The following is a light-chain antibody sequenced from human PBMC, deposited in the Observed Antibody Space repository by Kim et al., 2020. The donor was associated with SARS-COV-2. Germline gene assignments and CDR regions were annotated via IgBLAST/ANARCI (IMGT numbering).Light chain of an antibody. Sequence: ELTQPPSASGTPGQRVTISCSGSSSNIGSNYVYWYQQLPGTAPKLLIYRNNQRPSGVPDRFSGSKSGTSASLAISGLRSEDEADYYCSTWDDSLSGRVFGGGTQLTVL. CDR1: SSNIGSNY. CDR3: STWDDSLSGRV. CDR2: RNN. V-gene: IGLV1-47*01. J-gene: IGLJ2*01.